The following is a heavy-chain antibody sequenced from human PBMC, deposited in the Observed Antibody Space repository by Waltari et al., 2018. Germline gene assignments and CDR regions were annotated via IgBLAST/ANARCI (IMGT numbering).Heavy chain of an antibody. CDR2: IRGSGGST. D-gene: IGHD3-9*01. J-gene: IGHJ4*02. CDR3: AKNLRYFEGGGDY. Sequence: EVQLLESGGGLVQPGGSLRLSCAASGFTFSSYAMSWVRQAPGKGVEWVSAIRGSGGSTYYADSVKGRFTISRDNSKNTLYLQMNSLRAEDTAVYYCAKNLRYFEGGGDYWGQGTLVTVSS. V-gene: IGHV3-23*01. CDR1: GFTFSSYA.